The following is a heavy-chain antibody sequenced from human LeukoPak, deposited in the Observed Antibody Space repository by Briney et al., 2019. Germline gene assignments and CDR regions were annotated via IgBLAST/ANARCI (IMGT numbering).Heavy chain of an antibody. V-gene: IGHV1-18*01. CDR1: GYTFTSYG. CDR2: ISAYNGNT. D-gene: IGHD2-2*01. Sequence: ASVKVSCKASGYTFTSYGLSWVRQAPGQGLEWMGWISAYNGNTNYAQKLQGRVTMTTDTSTSTAYMELRSLRSDDTAVYYCARDRGYCSSTSCYAAFDIWGQGTMVTVSS. CDR3: ARDRGYCSSTSCYAAFDI. J-gene: IGHJ3*02.